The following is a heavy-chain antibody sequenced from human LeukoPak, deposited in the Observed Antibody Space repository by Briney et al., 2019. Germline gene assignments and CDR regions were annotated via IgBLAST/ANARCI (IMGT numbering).Heavy chain of an antibody. Sequence: SETLSLTCSVSGDSFTGTTYYWAWIRQPPGKGLEWIGSVYYSGSTSYSPPPKSRVTISVDTSKKQFSLRLSSVSAADTALYYCARNVSAGYFDYWGQGTLVTVSS. V-gene: IGHV4-39*01. CDR3: ARNVSAGYFDY. CDR1: GDSFTGTTYY. J-gene: IGHJ4*02. CDR2: VYYSGST. D-gene: IGHD2-8*01.